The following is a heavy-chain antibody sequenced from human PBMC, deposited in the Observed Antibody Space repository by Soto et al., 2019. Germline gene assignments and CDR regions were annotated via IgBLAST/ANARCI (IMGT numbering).Heavy chain of an antibody. CDR2: VYYTGSS. J-gene: IGHJ6*04. CDR3: ARPVDFGNGYYTAPLDI. CDR1: GGSISSGSYY. Sequence: QLQLQESGPGLVKPSETLSLTCIVSGGSISSGSYYGAWIRQPPGKGLEWIGSVYYTGSSSYHPTLKSRATIALNTSNNQFSLGLTSVTAADTAIYYCARPVDFGNGYYTAPLDIWGKGTTVTVSS. V-gene: IGHV4-39*01. D-gene: IGHD3-3*01.